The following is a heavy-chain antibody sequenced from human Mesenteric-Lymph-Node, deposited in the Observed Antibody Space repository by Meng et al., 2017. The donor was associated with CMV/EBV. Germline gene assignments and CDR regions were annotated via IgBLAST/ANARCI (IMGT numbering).Heavy chain of an antibody. D-gene: IGHD2-2*01. CDR2: IIPIFGTA. CDR1: DPLNRGG. CDR3: TRGSSDCSTPNCPFDY. Sequence: DPLNRGGISWGRQAPGQGFEWMGGIIPIFGTANYAQKFQGRVAISADKSTNTAYMEVISLRSEDTALYYCTRGSSDCSTPNCPFDYWGQGTLVTVSS. V-gene: IGHV1-69*06. J-gene: IGHJ4*02.